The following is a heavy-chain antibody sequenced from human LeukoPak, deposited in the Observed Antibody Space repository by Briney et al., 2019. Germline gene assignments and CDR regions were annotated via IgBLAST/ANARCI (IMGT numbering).Heavy chain of an antibody. CDR2: IYHSGST. CDR3: AREGYCSSTNCYNFNY. D-gene: IGHD2-2*02. J-gene: IGHJ4*02. CDR1: GYSISSGYY. V-gene: IGHV4-38-2*02. Sequence: SETLSLTCTVSGYSISSGYYWGWIRQPPGQGLEWIGSIYHSGSTYYNPSLKSRVTISVDTSKNQFSLKLSSVTAADTAVYYCAREGYCSSTNCYNFNYWGQGTLVTVSS.